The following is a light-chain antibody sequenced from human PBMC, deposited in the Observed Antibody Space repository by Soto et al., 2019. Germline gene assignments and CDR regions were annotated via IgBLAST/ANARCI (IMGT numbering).Light chain of an antibody. J-gene: IGLJ1*01. CDR3: SSYATNSTYV. Sequence: QSALTQPASVSGSPGQSITISCTGTSSDVGGYNFVSWYQQHPGEAPKLMIYEVSHRPSGISNRFSGSKSDNTASLTISGLQAEDEADYYCSSYATNSTYVFGTGTKLTVL. CDR2: EVS. V-gene: IGLV2-14*01. CDR1: SSDVGGYNF.